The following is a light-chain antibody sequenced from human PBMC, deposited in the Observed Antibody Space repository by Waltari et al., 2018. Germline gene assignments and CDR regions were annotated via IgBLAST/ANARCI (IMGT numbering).Light chain of an antibody. J-gene: IGLJ1*01. CDR1: SSDIGGYNA. Sequence: QSALTQPRSVSGSPGQSVTISCTGTSSDIGGYNAVAWNKKYPGKAPKLLIYAVNQLPSGVPDRFSGSKSGNTASLTISGLQAEDEADYYCYSYAGSYTLYVFGTGTEVTVL. V-gene: IGLV2-11*01. CDR3: YSYAGSYTLYV. CDR2: AVN.